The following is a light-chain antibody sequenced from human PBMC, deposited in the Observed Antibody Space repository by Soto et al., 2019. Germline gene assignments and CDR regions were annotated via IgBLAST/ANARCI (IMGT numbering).Light chain of an antibody. J-gene: IGLJ2*01. CDR3: SSQTSAGTVV. V-gene: IGLV2-14*01. Sequence: QSVLTQPASVSGSPGQSITISSTGSSSDIGGYKYVSWYQQHPGKAPKVMIYEVRSRPSGVSDRFSGSKSGNTASLTISGLQAEDEADYYCSSQTSAGTVVFGGGTKVTVL. CDR1: SSDIGGYKY. CDR2: EVR.